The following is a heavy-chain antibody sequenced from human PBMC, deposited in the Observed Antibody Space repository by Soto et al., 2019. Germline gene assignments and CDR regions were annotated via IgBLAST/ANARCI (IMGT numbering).Heavy chain of an antibody. CDR3: ARGYDFWSGYYYPYGMDV. CDR2: ISGSGGSI. J-gene: IGHJ6*02. Sequence: GGSLRLSCSASGFIFSSSAMNWVRQAPGKGLERVSAISGSGGSIYYADSVKGRFTISRDNSKTTLYLQMDSLRAEDTAVFYCARGYDFWSGYYYPYGMDVWGQGTTVTVSS. V-gene: IGHV3-23*01. D-gene: IGHD3-3*01. CDR1: GFIFSSSA.